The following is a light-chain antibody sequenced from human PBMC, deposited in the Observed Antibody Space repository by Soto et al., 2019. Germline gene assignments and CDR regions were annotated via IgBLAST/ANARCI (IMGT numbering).Light chain of an antibody. CDR3: LQHNSYPRT. Sequence: DIQLTQSPSFLSASVGDRVTITCRASQGISTFLAWYQQHPGTAPKRLIYDASNLQSGVPSRFSGSGSGTEFTLTISSLQPEDFATYYCLQHNSYPRTFGQGTKVDIK. CDR1: QGISTF. CDR2: DAS. V-gene: IGKV1-9*01. J-gene: IGKJ1*01.